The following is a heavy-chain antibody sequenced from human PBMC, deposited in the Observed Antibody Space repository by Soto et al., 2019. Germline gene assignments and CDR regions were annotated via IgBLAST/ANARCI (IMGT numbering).Heavy chain of an antibody. CDR2: IFSSDSNA. V-gene: IGHV5-51*01. D-gene: IGHD6-13*01. CDR3: ETWGGSSWFDQ. Sequence: RGESLKISCKGSGYSFSTYSIGWVRQMPGKGLEWMGNIFSSDSNARYSPSFQGQVTISVDRSINTAFLQWSSLKASDTAMYYCETWGGSSWFDQWVQGTLVIVSS. CDR1: GYSFSTYS. J-gene: IGHJ5*02.